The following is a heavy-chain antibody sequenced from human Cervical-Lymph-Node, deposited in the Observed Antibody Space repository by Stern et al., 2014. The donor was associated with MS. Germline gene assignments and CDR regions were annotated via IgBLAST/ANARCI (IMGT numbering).Heavy chain of an antibody. J-gene: IGHJ5*02. Sequence: ESGPVLVKPTETLTLTCTVSGFSLNNPTMGVSWIRQPPGKALEWLAHIFSNAEKSYSPSLKSRLTISKDISKSQVVLTMSNMDPVDTATYSCARTSYYSDSGTWVGWFDPWGQGTLVTVSS. V-gene: IGHV2-26*01. CDR1: GFSLNNPTMG. CDR3: ARTSYYSDSGTWVGWFDP. CDR2: IFSNAEK. D-gene: IGHD3-10*01.